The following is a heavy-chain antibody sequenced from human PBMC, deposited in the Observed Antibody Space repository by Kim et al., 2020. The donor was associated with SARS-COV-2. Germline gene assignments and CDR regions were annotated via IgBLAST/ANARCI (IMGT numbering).Heavy chain of an antibody. J-gene: IGHJ6*02. CDR1: GFTFSSYA. CDR2: ISGSGGST. V-gene: IGHV3-23*01. D-gene: IGHD3-3*01. Sequence: GGSLRLSCAASGFTFSSYAMSWVRQAPGKGLEWVSAISGSGGSTYYADSVKGRFTISRDNSKNTLYLQMNSLRAEDTAVYYCATGTIELRFLEWNYYYYGMDVWGQGTTVTVSS. CDR3: ATGTIELRFLEWNYYYYGMDV.